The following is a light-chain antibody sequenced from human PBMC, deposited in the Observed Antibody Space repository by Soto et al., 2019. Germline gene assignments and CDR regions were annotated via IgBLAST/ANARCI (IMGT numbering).Light chain of an antibody. J-gene: IGKJ1*01. Sequence: EIVLTQSPGTLSLSPGERATVSCRASQSVSSNYLAWYQQKPGQAPRLLFYDASSRATGIPDRFSGSGSGTDFTLTISRLEPEDFAVYYCQQYGSSRTFGQGTKVEIK. V-gene: IGKV3-20*01. CDR1: QSVSSNY. CDR3: QQYGSSRT. CDR2: DAS.